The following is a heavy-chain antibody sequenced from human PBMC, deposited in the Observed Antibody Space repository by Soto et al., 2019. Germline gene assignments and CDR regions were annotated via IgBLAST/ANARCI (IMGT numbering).Heavy chain of an antibody. CDR2: IYYSGST. J-gene: IGHJ6*02. V-gene: IGHV4-30-4*01. CDR1: GGSISSGDYY. D-gene: IGHD4-17*01. Sequence: HVQLQESGPGLVKPSQTLSLTCTVSGGSISSGDYYWSWIRQPPGKGLEWIGYIYYSGSTYYNPSLKRRVTISVDTSKNQFSLKLSSVTAADTAVYYCARVPGDGDGYYYYGMDVWGQGTTVTVSS. CDR3: ARVPGDGDGYYYYGMDV.